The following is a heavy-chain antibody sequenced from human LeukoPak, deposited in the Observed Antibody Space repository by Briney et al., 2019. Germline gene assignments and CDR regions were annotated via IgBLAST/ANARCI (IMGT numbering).Heavy chain of an antibody. CDR2: ISSSSSTI. J-gene: IGHJ5*02. CDR3: ARRNWFDP. Sequence: PGGSLRRSCAASGFTFSSYSMNWVRQAPGKGLEWVSYISSSSSTIYYADSVKGRFTISRDNAKNSLYLQMNSLRAEDTAVYYCARRNWFDPWGQGTLVTVSS. CDR1: GFTFSSYS. V-gene: IGHV3-48*01.